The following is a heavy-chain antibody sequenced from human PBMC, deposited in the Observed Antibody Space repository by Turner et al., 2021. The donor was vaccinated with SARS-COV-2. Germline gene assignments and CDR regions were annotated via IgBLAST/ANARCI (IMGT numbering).Heavy chain of an antibody. CDR1: GFTFDDYA. J-gene: IGHJ6*02. Sequence: EVQLVESGGGLVQPGTSLRLSCAVSGFTFDDYAMHWVRQAPGKGLEWVVGISWNSGRISYADSVKGRFTISRDDAKYSLYLQMNNLRAEDTALYYCAKDIDTAYESLFYHGMDVWGQGTTVTVSS. D-gene: IGHD5-12*01. CDR3: AKDIDTAYESLFYHGMDV. V-gene: IGHV3-9*01. CDR2: ISWNSGRI.